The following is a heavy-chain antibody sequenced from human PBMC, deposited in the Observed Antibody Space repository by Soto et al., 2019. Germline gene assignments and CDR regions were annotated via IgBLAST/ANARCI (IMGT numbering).Heavy chain of an antibody. CDR1: GASISSGGYY. CDR2: IYYSGNT. Sequence: SETLSLTCTVTGASISSGGYYWSWIRQHPGKGLEWIGYIYYSGNTYYNPSLKSRVTISVDTSKNQFSLKVSSVTAADTAVYYCAREPLDWGQGTLVTVS. J-gene: IGHJ4*02. CDR3: AREPLD. V-gene: IGHV4-31*03.